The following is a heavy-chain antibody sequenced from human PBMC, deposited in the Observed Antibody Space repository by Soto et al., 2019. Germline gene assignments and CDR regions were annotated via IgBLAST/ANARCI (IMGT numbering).Heavy chain of an antibody. CDR1: GGSISSGAHY. CDR2: IYYSGSN. CDR3: ARDRYGVPRGDYFDS. V-gene: IGHV4-31*03. D-gene: IGHD4-17*01. Sequence: QVQLQESGPGLVKPSQTLSLTCTVSGGSISSGAHYWSWIRQLPGKGLEWIGNIYYSGSNYYNPSLKRRVTISVDTSNNQFSLNLSSVTAADTAIYYCARDRYGVPRGDYFDSWGQGILVTVSS. J-gene: IGHJ4*02.